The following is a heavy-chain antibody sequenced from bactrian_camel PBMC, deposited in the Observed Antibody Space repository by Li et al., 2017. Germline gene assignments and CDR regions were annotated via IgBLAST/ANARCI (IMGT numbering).Heavy chain of an antibody. CDR1: GLMSGLISGPYC. J-gene: IGHJ6*01. V-gene: IGHV3S53*01. D-gene: IGHD4*01. CDR3: AADVQTAPPDYEAGDWCEPPDSRY. CDR2: LDSEGAN. Sequence: VQLVESGGGSVQAGGSLRLSCVVSGLMSGLISGPYCVAWFRQVPGKEREGVAALDSEGANSVGTSAFGRWTISKDVHLNTVYLQMNDLKPEDTAMYYCAADVQTAPPDYEAGDWCEPPDSRYWGQGTQVTVS.